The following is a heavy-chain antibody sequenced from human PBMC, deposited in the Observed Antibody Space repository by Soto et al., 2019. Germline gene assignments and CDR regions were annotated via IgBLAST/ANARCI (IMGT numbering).Heavy chain of an antibody. CDR3: ARDSEKVRPVAIIGASFDI. CDR1: GFTFDHYA. Sequence: EGQLVEAGGGVVQPGRSLRLSCVASGFTFDHYAMHWVRQAPGQGLDWVAGITWNSGSKDYGNSVKGRFSISRDNAQNSLHLHMNSLGPEDTAFYYCARDSEKVRPVAIIGASFDIWGQGTLVTVSS. J-gene: IGHJ3*02. CDR2: ITWNSGSK. D-gene: IGHD2-2*01. V-gene: IGHV3-9*01.